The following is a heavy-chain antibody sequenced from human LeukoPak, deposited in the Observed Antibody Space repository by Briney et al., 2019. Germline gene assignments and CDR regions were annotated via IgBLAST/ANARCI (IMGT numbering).Heavy chain of an antibody. V-gene: IGHV3-23*01. D-gene: IGHD6-6*01. CDR2: ISGSGGST. CDR1: GFTFISYS. Sequence: GGSLRLSCAASGFTFISYSMNLVRQAPGKGLEWVSAISGSGGSTYYADSVKGRFTVSRDNSKNTLYLQMNSLRAEDTAVYYCAKFFRYRIAASDYFDYWGQGTLVTVSS. J-gene: IGHJ4*02. CDR3: AKFFRYRIAASDYFDY.